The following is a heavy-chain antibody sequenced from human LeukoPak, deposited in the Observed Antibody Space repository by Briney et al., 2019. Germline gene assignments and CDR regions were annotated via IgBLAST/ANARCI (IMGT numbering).Heavy chain of an antibody. CDR3: ARDYPLAYGVAGEASSDY. D-gene: IGHD4-17*01. CDR1: GFSFSDYY. V-gene: IGHV3-11*01. CDR2: ISSGGSTT. J-gene: IGHJ4*02. Sequence: GRSLRLPCAASGFSFSDYYVSWIRQAPGKGLEWVSYISSGGSTTYYADSVKGRFTISRDNAQKSVYLQMNSLRVEDTAVYYCARDYPLAYGVAGEASSDYWGQGTLVTVSS.